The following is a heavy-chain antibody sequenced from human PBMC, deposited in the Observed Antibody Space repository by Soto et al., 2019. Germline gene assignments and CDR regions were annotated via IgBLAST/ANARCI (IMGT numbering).Heavy chain of an antibody. Sequence: GGSLRLSCAASGFTFSSYGMHWVRQAPGKGLEWVAVIWYDGSNKYYADSVKGRFTISRDNSKNTLYLQMNSLRAEDTAVYYCARETLYGDYVYYFDYWGQGTLVTVSS. CDR1: GFTFSSYG. CDR2: IWYDGSNK. CDR3: ARETLYGDYVYYFDY. D-gene: IGHD4-17*01. J-gene: IGHJ4*02. V-gene: IGHV3-33*01.